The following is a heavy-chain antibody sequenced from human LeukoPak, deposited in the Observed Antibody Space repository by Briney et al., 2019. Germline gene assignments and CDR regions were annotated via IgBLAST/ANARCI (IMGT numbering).Heavy chain of an antibody. CDR3: ARRSDDSSGYTLFDY. J-gene: IGHJ4*02. Sequence: SETLSLTCTVSGGYINNYYWSWIRQPPGKGQECIAYIHSSGSTNYSPYLKSRVTISIDTSKNQFSLKLRSVTAADTAVYYCARRSDDSSGYTLFDYWGQGTLVTVSS. CDR1: GGYINNYY. CDR2: IHSSGST. V-gene: IGHV4-59*08. D-gene: IGHD3-22*01.